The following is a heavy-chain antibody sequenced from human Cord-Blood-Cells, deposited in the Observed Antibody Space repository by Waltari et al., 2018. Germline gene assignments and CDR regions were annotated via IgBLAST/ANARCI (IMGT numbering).Heavy chain of an antibody. J-gene: IGHJ5*02. CDR3: AKDSA. V-gene: IGHV3-30*18. CDR2: ISYDGSNK. Sequence: QVQLVESGGGVVQPGRSLRLSCAASGFTFSSYGMHWVRQAPGKGLEWVAVISYDGSNKYYADSVKGRFTISRDNSKNTLYLQMNSLRAEDTAVYYCAKDSAWGQGTLVTVSS. CDR1: GFTFSSYG.